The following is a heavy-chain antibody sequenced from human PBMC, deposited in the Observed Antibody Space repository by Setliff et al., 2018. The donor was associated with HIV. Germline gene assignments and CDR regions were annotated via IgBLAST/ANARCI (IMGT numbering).Heavy chain of an antibody. D-gene: IGHD4-17*01. CDR2: ISPYNGHT. J-gene: IGHJ4*02. V-gene: IGHV1-18*01. CDR1: GYTFTTYD. CDR3: ARTDYGGNSGGNYFDY. Sequence: ASVKVSCKASGYTFTTYDITWVRQAPGQGLEWLGWISPYNGHTNFAQKFQGRVTMTTDTATSTAYMDVRSLRSDDTAVYYCARTDYGGNSGGNYFDYWGQGSLVTVSS.